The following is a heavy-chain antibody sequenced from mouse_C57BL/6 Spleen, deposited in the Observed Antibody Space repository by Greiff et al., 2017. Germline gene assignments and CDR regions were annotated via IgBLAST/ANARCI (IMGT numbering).Heavy chain of an antibody. CDR1: GFTFSSYA. CDR2: ISDGGSYT. Sequence: EVHLVESGGGLVKPGGSLKLSCAASGFTFSSYAMSWVRQTPEKRLEWVATISDGGSYTYYPDNVKGRFTISRDNAKNNLYLQMSHLKSEDTAMYYCARDYYSNYVGFAYWGQGTLVTVSA. V-gene: IGHV5-4*01. J-gene: IGHJ3*01. CDR3: ARDYYSNYVGFAY. D-gene: IGHD2-5*01.